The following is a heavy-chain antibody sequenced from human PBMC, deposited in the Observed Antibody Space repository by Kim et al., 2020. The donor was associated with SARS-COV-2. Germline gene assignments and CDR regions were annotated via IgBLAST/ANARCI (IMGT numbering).Heavy chain of an antibody. CDR3: AKGNGGGNIYYYYYMDV. D-gene: IGHD2-15*01. Sequence: GGSLRLSCAASGFTFSSYGMHWVRQAPGKGLEWVAVISYDGSNKYYADSVKGRFTISRDNSKNTLYLQMNSLRAEDTAVYYCAKGNGGGNIYYYYYMDVWGKGTTVTVSS. V-gene: IGHV3-30*18. J-gene: IGHJ6*03. CDR2: ISYDGSNK. CDR1: GFTFSSYG.